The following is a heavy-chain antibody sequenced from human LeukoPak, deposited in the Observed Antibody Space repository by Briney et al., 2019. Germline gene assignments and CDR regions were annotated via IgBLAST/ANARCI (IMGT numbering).Heavy chain of an antibody. Sequence: GGPLRLSCAASGFTDSINYMSCVRQARGKGLEWGSIIYSGGSTYYADSVKGRFTISRDNSKNTLYLQMNSLRAVDTAVYYCARDLPGRGYDYYYYYMDVWGKGTTVTVSS. CDR1: GFTDSINY. V-gene: IGHV3-53*01. CDR3: ARDLPGRGYDYYYYYMDV. J-gene: IGHJ6*03. D-gene: IGHD5-12*01. CDR2: IYSGGST.